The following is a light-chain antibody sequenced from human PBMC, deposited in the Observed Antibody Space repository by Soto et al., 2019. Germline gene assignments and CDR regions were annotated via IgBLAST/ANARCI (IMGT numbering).Light chain of an antibody. CDR3: TSYTSASTLV. J-gene: IGLJ2*01. CDR1: SDDIGANNY. Sequence: QSALTQPASVSGAPGQSITISCTGTSDDIGANNYVSWYQHHRGKAPKILIYEAANRPSGISHRFSGSKSGNTASLTISGLQAEDEADYFCTSYTSASTLVFGGGTKLTVL. V-gene: IGLV2-14*01. CDR2: EAA.